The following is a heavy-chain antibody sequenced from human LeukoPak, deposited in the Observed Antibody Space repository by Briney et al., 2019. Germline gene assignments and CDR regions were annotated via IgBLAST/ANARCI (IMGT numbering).Heavy chain of an antibody. CDR2: IYYNGDT. Sequence: SETLSLTCTVSGGSISPYYWTWIRQSPGKGLEWIGYIYYNGDTNYNPSLKSLVTISLDSSKKQFSLNLYSVTAADTAVYYCAQYIRQSGTYYFDYWGQGTLVTVSS. D-gene: IGHD3-10*01. CDR1: GGSISPYY. CDR3: AQYIRQSGTYYFDY. V-gene: IGHV4-59*01. J-gene: IGHJ4*02.